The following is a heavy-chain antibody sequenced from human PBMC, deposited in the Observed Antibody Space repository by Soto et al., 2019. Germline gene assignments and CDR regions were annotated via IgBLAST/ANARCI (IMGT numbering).Heavy chain of an antibody. V-gene: IGHV3-30-3*01. CDR1: GFTFSSYA. J-gene: IGHJ4*02. Sequence: PGGSLRLSCAASGFTFSSYAMHWVRQAPGKGLEWVAVISYDGSNKYYADSVKGRFTISRDNSKNTLYLQMNSLRAEDTAVYYCARDRVLLWFGDLTPFYFDYWGQGTLVTVSS. CDR2: ISYDGSNK. D-gene: IGHD3-10*01. CDR3: ARDRVLLWFGDLTPFYFDY.